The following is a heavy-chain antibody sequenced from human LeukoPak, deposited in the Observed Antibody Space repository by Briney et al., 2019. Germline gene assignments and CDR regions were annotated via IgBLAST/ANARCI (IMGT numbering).Heavy chain of an antibody. CDR2: ISGSGGST. CDR3: AKVMPPGRIRFYSYYMDV. D-gene: IGHD2-15*01. J-gene: IGHJ6*03. V-gene: IGHV3-23*01. Sequence: GGSLRLSCAASGFTFSSYAMSWVRQAPGKGLEWVSDISGSGGSTYYADSVKGRFTISRDKSKNTLSLQMNGLRVEDTAVYYCAKVMPPGRIRFYSYYMDVWGKGTTVSVS. CDR1: GFTFSSYA.